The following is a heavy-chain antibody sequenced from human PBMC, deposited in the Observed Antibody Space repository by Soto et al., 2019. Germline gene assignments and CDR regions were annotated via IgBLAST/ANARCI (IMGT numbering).Heavy chain of an antibody. CDR1: GFTLRSYT. D-gene: IGHD3-22*01. V-gene: IGHV3-21*01. Sequence: GGSLRLSCVASGFTLRSYTMNWVRQAPGKGLEWVSAIRGFSPYTFYADSLKGRFTISRDNAKNSLFLQLDSLRAEDTAVYLCVRARSTDSRPDYWGQGTLVTVSS. CDR3: VRARSTDSRPDY. J-gene: IGHJ4*02. CDR2: IRGFSPYT.